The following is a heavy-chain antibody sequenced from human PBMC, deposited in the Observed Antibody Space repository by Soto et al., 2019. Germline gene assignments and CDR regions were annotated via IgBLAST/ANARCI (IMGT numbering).Heavy chain of an antibody. CDR3: ERTAYDLPFRSRHSCGTALPISAFQ. D-gene: IGHD1-1*01. CDR2: IYSGGST. Sequence: RGNGLEWVSVIYSGGSTYYAESVKGRFTISRDNSKNTLYLQMNSLRAEETAFYYRERTAYDLPFRSRHSCGTALPISAFQ. V-gene: IGHV3-53*01. J-gene: IGHJ1*01.